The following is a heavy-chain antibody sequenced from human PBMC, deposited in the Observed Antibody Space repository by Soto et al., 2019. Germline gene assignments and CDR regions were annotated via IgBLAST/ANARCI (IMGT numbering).Heavy chain of an antibody. V-gene: IGHV3-13*01. J-gene: IGHJ2*01. CDR1: GSTFRSFD. Sequence: EVQLVESGGCLVQPGGSLRLSCAASGSTFRSFDMHWDRQAPGRGLEWVSAIGVGGDTYYPASLKGRFTISRENAKNSLYLHMNSLRDEDTAVYYCAREVGDSTIPRGWHLDLWGRGTLVSVSS. CDR3: AREVGDSTIPRGWHLDL. CDR2: IGVGGDT. D-gene: IGHD3-10*01.